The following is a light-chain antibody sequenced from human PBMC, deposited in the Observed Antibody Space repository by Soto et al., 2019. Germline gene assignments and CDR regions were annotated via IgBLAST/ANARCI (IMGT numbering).Light chain of an antibody. CDR1: SSDVGGYNY. CDR2: EVS. J-gene: IGLJ3*02. CDR3: SSYTSTNTLV. V-gene: IGLV2-14*01. Sequence: QSALTQPASVSGSPGQSTTISCTGTSSDVGGYNYVSWYQQYPGKAPKLMIYEVSYRPSGVSNRFSGSKYGNTASLTISGLQSEDEADYYCSSYTSTNTLVFGGGTKVTVL.